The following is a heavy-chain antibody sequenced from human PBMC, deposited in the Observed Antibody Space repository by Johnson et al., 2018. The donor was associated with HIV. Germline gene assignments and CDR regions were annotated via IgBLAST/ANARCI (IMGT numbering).Heavy chain of an antibody. J-gene: IGHJ3*02. CDR2: INWNGGST. Sequence: VQLVESGGGVVQPGRSLRLSCAASGFTFSSYAMHWVRQAPGKGLEWVSGINWNGGSTGYADSVKGRFTISRDNAKNSLYLQMNSLRAEDTALYYCARGIQPDAFDIWGQGTMVTVSS. D-gene: IGHD2-2*01. CDR1: GFTFSSYA. V-gene: IGHV3-20*04. CDR3: ARGIQPDAFDI.